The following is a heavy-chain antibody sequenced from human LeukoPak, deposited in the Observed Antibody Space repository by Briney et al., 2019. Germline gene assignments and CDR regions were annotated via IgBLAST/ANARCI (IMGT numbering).Heavy chain of an antibody. Sequence: GGSLRLSCSASGFTFSSYAMHWVRQAPGKGLECVSAISSNGGSTYYADSVKGRFTISRENSKNTLYLQMSSLRAEDTAVYYCVKDRNTAMVEGAFDILGQGTMVTVS. CDR2: ISSNGGST. D-gene: IGHD5-18*01. CDR3: VKDRNTAMVEGAFDI. V-gene: IGHV3-64D*06. CDR1: GFTFSSYA. J-gene: IGHJ3*02.